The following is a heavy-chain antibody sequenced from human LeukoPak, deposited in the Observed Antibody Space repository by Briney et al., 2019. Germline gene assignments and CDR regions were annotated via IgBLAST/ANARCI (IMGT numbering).Heavy chain of an antibody. CDR2: INAGNGNT. Sequence: ASVKVSCEASGYTFTSYAMHWVRQAPGQRLEWMGWINAGNGNTKYSQKFQGRVTITRDTSASTAYMELSSLRSEDTAVYYCARVRAIHNWFDPWGQGTLVTVSS. D-gene: IGHD2-2*02. CDR3: ARVRAIHNWFDP. J-gene: IGHJ5*02. V-gene: IGHV1-3*01. CDR1: GYTFTSYA.